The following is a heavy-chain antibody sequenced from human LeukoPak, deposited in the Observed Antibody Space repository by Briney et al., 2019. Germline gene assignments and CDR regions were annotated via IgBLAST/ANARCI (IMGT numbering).Heavy chain of an antibody. CDR2: IYYSGST. CDR1: GGSISSSSYY. D-gene: IGHD3-10*01. J-gene: IGHJ5*02. Sequence: SETLSLTCTVSGGSISSSSYYWGWIRQPPGKGLEWIGSIYYSGSTYYNPSLKSRVTISVDTSKNQFSLKLSSVTAADTAVYYCAREEGWFRESRSDPWGQGTLVAVSS. CDR3: AREEGWFRESRSDP. V-gene: IGHV4-39*07.